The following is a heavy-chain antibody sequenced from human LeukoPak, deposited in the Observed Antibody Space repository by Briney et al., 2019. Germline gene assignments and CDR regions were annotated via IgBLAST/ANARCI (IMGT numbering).Heavy chain of an antibody. CDR2: IKQDGGEI. V-gene: IGHV3-7*01. D-gene: IGHD3-10*01. Sequence: GGSLRLSCAASGFTFSRYWMSWVRQVPRKGLEWVANIKQDGGEIYYVDSVKGRFTISRDNAENSLYLQMNSLRVEDTAVYYCARTPDGADYWGQGTLVTVSS. CDR3: ARTPDGADY. J-gene: IGHJ4*02. CDR1: GFTFSRYW.